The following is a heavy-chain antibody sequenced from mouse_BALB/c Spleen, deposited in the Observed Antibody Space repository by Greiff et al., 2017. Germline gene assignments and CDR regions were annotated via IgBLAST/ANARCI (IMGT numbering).Heavy chain of an antibody. CDR3: ARDGFTTAGAY. D-gene: IGHD1-2*01. Sequence: EVKLVESGGGLVQPGGSLRLSCATSGFTFSDFYMEWVRQPPGKRLEWIAASRNKANDYTTEYSASVKCRFIVSRDTSQSILYLQMNALRAEDTAIYYCARDGFTTAGAYWGQGTLVTVSA. J-gene: IGHJ3*01. CDR2: SRNKANDYTT. V-gene: IGHV7-1*02. CDR1: GFTFSDFY.